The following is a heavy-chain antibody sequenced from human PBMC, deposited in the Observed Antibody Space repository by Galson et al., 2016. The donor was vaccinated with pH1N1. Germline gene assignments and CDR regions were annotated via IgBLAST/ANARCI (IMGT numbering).Heavy chain of an antibody. D-gene: IGHD3-16*01. CDR1: GGTFRRYA. CDR3: ARAEGEWIALPWVS. J-gene: IGHJ5*02. CDR2: IIPVFGTT. Sequence: SGGTFRRYAISWVRQAPGQGLEWMGGIIPVFGTTNYAQKFQGRVTLTTDESTSTAFMELKSLRSDDTALYFCARAEGEWIALPWVSWGQGTLVIVSS. V-gene: IGHV1-69*05.